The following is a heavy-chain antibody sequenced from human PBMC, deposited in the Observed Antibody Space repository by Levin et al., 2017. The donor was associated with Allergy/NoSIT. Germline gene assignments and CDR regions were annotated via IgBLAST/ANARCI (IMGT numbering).Heavy chain of an antibody. V-gene: IGHV3-64D*06. J-gene: IGHJ5*02. CDR1: GFTFNKNT. CDR2: ISNNGGRT. CDR3: IKNGDYGELGS. D-gene: IGHD4-17*01. Sequence: GESLKISCSASGFTFNKNTMQWVRQAPGKGLEHVSAISNNGGRTYYTDSVKGRFSISRDNSRNTVYLQMSRLRPEDTATYYCIKNGDYGELGSWGQGTLVTVSS.